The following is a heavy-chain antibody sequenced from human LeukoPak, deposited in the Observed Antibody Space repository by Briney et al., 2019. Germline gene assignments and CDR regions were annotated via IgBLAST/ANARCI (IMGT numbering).Heavy chain of an antibody. CDR1: GYSISSGYY. CDR2: IYHSGST. J-gene: IGHJ4*02. CDR3: ARGVVGTTGTSHFDY. D-gene: IGHD1-1*01. V-gene: IGHV4-38-2*02. Sequence: PSETLSLTCTVSGYSISSGYYWGWIRQPPGKGLEWIGSIYHSGSTYYNPSLKSRVTISVDTSKNQFSLKLSSVTAADTAVYYCARGVVGTTGTSHFDYWGQGTLVTVSS.